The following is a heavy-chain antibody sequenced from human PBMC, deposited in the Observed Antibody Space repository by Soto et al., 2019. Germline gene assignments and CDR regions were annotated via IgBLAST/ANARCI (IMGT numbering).Heavy chain of an antibody. CDR3: ARVVEDSITMIVVARLDP. CDR1: GFTFSDYY. D-gene: IGHD3-22*01. CDR2: ISSSGSTI. V-gene: IGHV3-11*01. Sequence: VGSLRLSCAASGFTFSDYYMSWIRQAPGKGLEWVSYISSSGSTIYYADSVKGRFTISRDNAKNSLYLQMNSLRAEDTAVYYCARVVEDSITMIVVARLDPWGQGTLVTVSS. J-gene: IGHJ5*02.